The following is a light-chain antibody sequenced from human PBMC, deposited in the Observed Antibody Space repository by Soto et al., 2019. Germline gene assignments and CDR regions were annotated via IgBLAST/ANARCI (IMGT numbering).Light chain of an antibody. CDR2: SAS. J-gene: IGKJ1*01. Sequence: ETGWTRAPGKLRLSRGERPRHSCRASQSVTSSFLAWYQQKPGQAPRLLIYSASHRATGIPDRFSGSESGTDFTLTISRLEPEDFAVYYCQQYGDSRWTFGQGTKVDIK. CDR3: QQYGDSRWT. V-gene: IGKV3-20*01. CDR1: QSVTSSF.